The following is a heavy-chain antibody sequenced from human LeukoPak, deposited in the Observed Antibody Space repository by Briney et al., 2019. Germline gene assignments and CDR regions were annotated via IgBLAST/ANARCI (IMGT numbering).Heavy chain of an antibody. V-gene: IGHV1-46*01. CDR2: INPSGGST. CDR1: GYTFTSCF. Sequence: ASLKVFCKASGYTFTSCFIHWVRQAPGQGLEWMGVINPSGGSTSYAQKFQGRVTMTRDTSTSTVSMELSSLRFEDTAVYYCARGPYSGDWHFDFWGQGTLVTVSS. J-gene: IGHJ4*02. D-gene: IGHD6-19*01. CDR3: ARGPYSGDWHFDF.